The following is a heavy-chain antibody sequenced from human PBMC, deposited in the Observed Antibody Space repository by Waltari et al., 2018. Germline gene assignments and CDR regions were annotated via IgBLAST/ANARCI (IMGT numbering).Heavy chain of an antibody. J-gene: IGHJ4*02. D-gene: IGHD1-1*01. CDR2: IKEDGSEK. V-gene: IGHV3-7*04. Sequence: LEWVANIKEDGSEKYYVDSVKGRFTISRDNAKNSLFLQMNSLRAEDTAVYYCARDAINNWNSDYWGQGTLVTVSS. CDR3: ARDAINNWNSDY.